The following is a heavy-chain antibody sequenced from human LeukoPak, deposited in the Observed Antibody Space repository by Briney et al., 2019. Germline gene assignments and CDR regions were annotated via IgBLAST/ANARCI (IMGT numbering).Heavy chain of an antibody. D-gene: IGHD6-19*01. Sequence: GASVKVSCKASGYTFTSYAMNWVRQAPGQGLEWMGWINTNTGNPTYAQGFTGRFVFSLDTSVSTAYLEISSLKAEDTAVYYCAREGVLYSSGWYYFDCWGQGTLVTVSS. CDR2: INTNTGNP. CDR3: AREGVLYSSGWYYFDC. V-gene: IGHV7-4-1*02. CDR1: GYTFTSYA. J-gene: IGHJ4*02.